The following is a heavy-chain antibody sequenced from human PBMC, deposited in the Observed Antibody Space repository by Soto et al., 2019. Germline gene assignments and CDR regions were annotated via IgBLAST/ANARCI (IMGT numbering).Heavy chain of an antibody. CDR3: VRDQDTYGQAVFDS. CDR2: IKQDGNEK. CDR1: GFTLSDYW. D-gene: IGHD2-15*01. Sequence: PGGSLGLSCAVSGFTLSDYWMSWVRQAPGKGLEWVANIKQDGNEKYYVDSVKGRFTISRDNAKNTLFLQMNNLRGEDTALYFCVRDQDTYGQAVFDSWGQGTLVSVSS. V-gene: IGHV3-7*01. J-gene: IGHJ4*02.